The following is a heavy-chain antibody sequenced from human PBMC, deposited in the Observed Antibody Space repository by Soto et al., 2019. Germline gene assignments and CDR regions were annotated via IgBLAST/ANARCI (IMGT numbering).Heavy chain of an antibody. CDR1: GGSISSHY. D-gene: IGHD3-10*01. CDR2: VYHNGNT. Sequence: KPSETLSLTCIVSGGSISSHYWSWIRQAPGKGLEWIGYVYHNGNTNNNPSLRSRVTISIDTSKNQFSLKLSSMTAADTAVYYCARGALYYYGSGSHHYYYYGIDVWGQGTTVTVSS. J-gene: IGHJ6*02. V-gene: IGHV4-59*11. CDR3: ARGALYYYGSGSHHYYYYGIDV.